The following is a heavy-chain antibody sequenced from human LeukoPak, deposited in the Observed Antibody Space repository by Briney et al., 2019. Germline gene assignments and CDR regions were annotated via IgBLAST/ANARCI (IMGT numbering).Heavy chain of an antibody. J-gene: IGHJ5*02. CDR2: INPNSGGT. Sequence: ASVTVSCTASGYTFTGYYMYWVRQAPGQGPEWMGRINPNSGGTDYAQKFQGRVTMTRDTSISTAYMELSRLTSDDTAVYYCARVATITYGDPRMNWFDPWGQGTLVTVSS. D-gene: IGHD4-17*01. V-gene: IGHV1-2*06. CDR3: ARVATITYGDPRMNWFDP. CDR1: GYTFTGYY.